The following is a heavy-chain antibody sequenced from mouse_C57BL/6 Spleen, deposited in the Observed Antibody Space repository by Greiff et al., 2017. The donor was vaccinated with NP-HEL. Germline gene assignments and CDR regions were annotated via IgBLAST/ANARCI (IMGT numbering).Heavy chain of an antibody. J-gene: IGHJ4*01. Sequence: EVQLVESGPELVKPGASVKISCKASGYTFTDYYMNWVKQSHGKSLEWIGDINPNNGGTSYNQKFKGKATLTVDKSSSTAYMELRSLTSEDSAVYYCARSRNLYAMDYWGQGTSVTVSS. CDR2: INPNNGGT. V-gene: IGHV1-26*01. CDR1: GYTFTDYY. CDR3: ARSRNLYAMDY. D-gene: IGHD2-1*01.